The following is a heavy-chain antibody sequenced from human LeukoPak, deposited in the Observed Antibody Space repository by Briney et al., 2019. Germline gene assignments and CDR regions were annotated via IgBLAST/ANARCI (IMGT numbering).Heavy chain of an antibody. V-gene: IGHV3-53*01. J-gene: IGHJ5*02. CDR1: GFTVSSNY. Sequence: PGGSLRLSCAASGFTVSSNYMSWVRQAPGKGLEWVSVIYSGGSTYYADSVKGRFTISRDNSKNTLYLQMNSLRAEDTAVYYCARERLSVSGYDLSWFDPWGQRTMVTVSS. CDR2: IYSGGST. D-gene: IGHD5-12*01. CDR3: ARERLSVSGYDLSWFDP.